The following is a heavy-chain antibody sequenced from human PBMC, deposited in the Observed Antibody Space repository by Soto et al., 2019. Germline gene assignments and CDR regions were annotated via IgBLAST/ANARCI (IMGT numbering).Heavy chain of an antibody. CDR2: AHHTGMS. Sequence: QVQRQESGPGMVKPSGTLSLTCAVSRASLAGRNRWRWVCQPPGTGLEWIGEAHHTGMSNYNPSLQGSANISLDLSTNQCSLRLTSVTAADTAVYHCAKFYCIGGSCGVDSSGEGLLVTVST. D-gene: IGHD2-15*01. V-gene: IGHV4-4*02. CDR3: AKFYCIGGSCGVDS. J-gene: IGHJ4*02. CDR1: RASLAGRNR.